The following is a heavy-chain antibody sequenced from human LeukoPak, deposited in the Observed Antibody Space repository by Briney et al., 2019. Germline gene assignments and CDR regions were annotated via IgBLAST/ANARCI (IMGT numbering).Heavy chain of an antibody. CDR1: GYTITSYG. CDR2: ISAYNGNT. D-gene: IGHD6-6*01. J-gene: IGHJ4*02. CDR3: ARDFYEYSSSSGEVDY. V-gene: IGHV1-18*01. Sequence: ASVKVSCKASGYTITSYGISWVRQAPGQGLEWMGWISAYNGNTNYAQKLQGRVTMTTDTSTSTAYMELRSLRSDDTAVYYCARDFYEYSSSSGEVDYWGQGTLVTVSS.